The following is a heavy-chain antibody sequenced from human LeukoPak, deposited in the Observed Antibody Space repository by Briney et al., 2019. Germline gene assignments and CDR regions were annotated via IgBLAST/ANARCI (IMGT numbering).Heavy chain of an antibody. D-gene: IGHD6-19*01. J-gene: IGHJ4*02. CDR3: ARVTAGMTVPGSFDY. V-gene: IGHV3-48*02. CDR2: IRSSSSII. CDR1: GFAFSTYS. Sequence: GGFLTLSCAASGFAFSTYSMSCVRPAPGKGLEWVSYIRSSSSIISYADYAKGRFTISRDNARNSLYLQMNSLRDEDTAVYYCARVTAGMTVPGSFDYWGRGTLVTVSS.